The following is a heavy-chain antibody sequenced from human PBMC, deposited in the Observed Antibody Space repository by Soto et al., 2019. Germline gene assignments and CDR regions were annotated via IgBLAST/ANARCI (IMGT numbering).Heavy chain of an antibody. D-gene: IGHD3-3*01. V-gene: IGHV4-4*02. CDR3: ASSRGAIFGVVIRNCFDP. J-gene: IGHJ5*02. CDR2: IYHNGST. CDR1: GDSISSPNW. Sequence: SETLSLTCAVSGDSISSPNWWSWVRQSPGKGREWGGEIYHNGSTNYNPSMKSRDVSSEDKSKNQLCRKITCETAADTAVYYCASSRGAIFGVVIRNCFDPWGQGTLVTVSS.